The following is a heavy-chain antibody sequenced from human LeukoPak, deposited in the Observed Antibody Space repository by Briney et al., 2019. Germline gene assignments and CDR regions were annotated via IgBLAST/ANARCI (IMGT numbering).Heavy chain of an antibody. CDR1: GYTFTSYG. CDR2: ISANNGNT. D-gene: IGHD1-26*01. CDR3: ARDSGSYFGPRAFDI. Sequence: GASVKDSCKASGYTFTSYGISWVRQAPGQGLEWLGWISANNGNTKYAQKFQGRVTMTTDTSTSTAYMELRSLRSDDTAVYYCARDSGSYFGPRAFDIWGQGTMVTVSS. J-gene: IGHJ3*02. V-gene: IGHV1-18*01.